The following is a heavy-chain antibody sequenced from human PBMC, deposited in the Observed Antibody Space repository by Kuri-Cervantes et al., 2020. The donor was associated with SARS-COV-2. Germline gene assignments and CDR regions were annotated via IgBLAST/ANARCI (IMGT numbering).Heavy chain of an antibody. CDR2: IKSKTDGGTT. D-gene: IGHD3-3*01. Sequence: GETLKISCAASGFTFSNAWMSWVRQAPGKGLEWVGRIKSKTDGGTTDYAAPVKGRFTISRDDSKNTLYLQMNSLKTEDTAVYYCTTALDYDFWSGSTPGCYYYMDVWGKGTTVTVSS. J-gene: IGHJ6*03. CDR3: TTALDYDFWSGSTPGCYYYMDV. CDR1: GFTFSNAW. V-gene: IGHV3-15*01.